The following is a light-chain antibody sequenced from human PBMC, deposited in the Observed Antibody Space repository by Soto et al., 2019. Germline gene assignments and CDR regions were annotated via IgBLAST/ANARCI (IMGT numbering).Light chain of an antibody. CDR2: GAS. CDR3: QQYGGSPRT. V-gene: IGKV3-20*01. Sequence: ELVLMQSPLTLSWSPGEGATLSCRPSQSVSSSYLAWYQQKPGQAPRLIIYGASSRATGIPDRFSGSGSGTDYTITISRLEPEDFAVYYCQQYGGSPRTFGGGTKVDIK. CDR1: QSVSSSY. J-gene: IGKJ4*01.